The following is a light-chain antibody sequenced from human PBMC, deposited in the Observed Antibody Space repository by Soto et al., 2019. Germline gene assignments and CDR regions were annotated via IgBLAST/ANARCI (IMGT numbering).Light chain of an antibody. CDR2: GAS. Sequence: EIVMTQSPATLSVSPGERATLSCRASQSISRNLAWYQQKSGQPPRLLIYGASTRATSIPARFSGSGSGTEFTLTISSLQSEDFAVYYCQHYNNWPPWTFGQGTKVEIK. V-gene: IGKV3-15*01. CDR1: QSISRN. CDR3: QHYNNWPPWT. J-gene: IGKJ1*01.